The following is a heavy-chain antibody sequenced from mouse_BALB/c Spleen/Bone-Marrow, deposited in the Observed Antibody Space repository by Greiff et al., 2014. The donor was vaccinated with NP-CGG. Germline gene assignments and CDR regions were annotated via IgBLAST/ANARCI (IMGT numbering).Heavy chain of an antibody. Sequence: SGAELARPGASVKLSCKASGYTFTSYWMQWVKQRPGQGLEWIGVIYPGDGDTRYNQKFRGKATLTADKSSNTAYMQLSSLTYDSSAVYFCAGLYGSYDAMDYWGQGTSVTVSS. J-gene: IGHJ4*01. CDR2: IYPGDGDT. V-gene: IGHV1-87*01. CDR3: AGLYGSYDAMDY. D-gene: IGHD1-1*02. CDR1: GYTFTSYW.